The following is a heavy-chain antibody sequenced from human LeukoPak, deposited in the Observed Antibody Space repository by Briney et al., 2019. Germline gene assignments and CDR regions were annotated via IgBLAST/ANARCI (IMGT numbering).Heavy chain of an antibody. V-gene: IGHV4-34*01. CDR1: GGSFSGYY. J-gene: IGHJ4*02. Sequence: SETLSLTCAVYGGSFSGYYWSWIRQPPGKGLEWIGEINHSGSTNYNPSLKSRVTISVDTSKNQFSLKLNSVTAADTAVYYCARGRGDYYPNWGQGTLVTVSS. D-gene: IGHD2-21*02. CDR2: INHSGST. CDR3: ARGRGDYYPN.